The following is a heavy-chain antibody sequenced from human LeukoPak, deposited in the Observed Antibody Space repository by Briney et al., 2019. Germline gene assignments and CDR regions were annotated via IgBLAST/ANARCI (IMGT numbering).Heavy chain of an antibody. D-gene: IGHD2-21*02. V-gene: IGHV1-69*13. CDR3: ARGAPGLAYCGGDCYPPNWFDP. CDR1: GGTFSNYA. Sequence: SVKVSCKASGGTFSNYAISWVRQAPGQGLEWMGGIIPIFGTANYAQKFQGRVTITADESTSTAYMELSSLRSEDTAVYYCARGAPGLAYCGGDCYPPNWFDPWGQGTLVTVSS. CDR2: IIPIFGTA. J-gene: IGHJ5*02.